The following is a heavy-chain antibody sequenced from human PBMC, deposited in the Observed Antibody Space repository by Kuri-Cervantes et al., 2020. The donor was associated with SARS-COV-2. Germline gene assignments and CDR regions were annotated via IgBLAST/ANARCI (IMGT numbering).Heavy chain of an antibody. D-gene: IGHD2-2*01. V-gene: IGHV3-30*03. CDR1: GFNFSRTD. J-gene: IGHJ2*01. CDR3: ARGALICGSSSCHGDFDL. CDR2: ISHDGKNK. Sequence: GGSLRLSFAASGFNFSRTDMHWVRQAPGKGLEWVAVISHDGKNKKCIASGKGRFTISRDNSQNTLYLHMNSLRTEDTAVHYCARGALICGSSSCHGDFDLWGRGTLVTVSS.